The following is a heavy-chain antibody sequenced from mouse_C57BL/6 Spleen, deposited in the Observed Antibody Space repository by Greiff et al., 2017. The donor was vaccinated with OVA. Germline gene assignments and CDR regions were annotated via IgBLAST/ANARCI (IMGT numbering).Heavy chain of an antibody. Sequence: EVKLVESEGGLVQPGSSMKLSCTASGFTFSDYYMAWVRQVPEKGLEWVANINYDGSSTYYLDSLKSRFIISRDNAKNILYLQMSSLKSEDTATYYCAREAPHYYGSSYFYYAMDYWGQGTSVTVSS. CDR2: INYDGSST. J-gene: IGHJ4*01. CDR1: GFTFSDYY. V-gene: IGHV5-16*01. CDR3: AREAPHYYGSSYFYYAMDY. D-gene: IGHD1-1*01.